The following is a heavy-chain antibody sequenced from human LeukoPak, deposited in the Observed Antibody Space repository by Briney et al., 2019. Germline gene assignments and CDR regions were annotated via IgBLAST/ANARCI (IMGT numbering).Heavy chain of an antibody. D-gene: IGHD3-3*01. CDR2: INHSGST. J-gene: IGHJ4*02. Sequence: KTSETLSLTCAVYGGSFSGYYWSWIRQPLGKGLEWIGEINHSGSTNYNPSLKSRVTISVDTSKNQFSLKLSSVTAADTAVYYCARGRFYLGITIFGVVPFDYWGQGTLVTVSS. CDR1: GGSFSGYY. V-gene: IGHV4-34*01. CDR3: ARGRFYLGITIFGVVPFDY.